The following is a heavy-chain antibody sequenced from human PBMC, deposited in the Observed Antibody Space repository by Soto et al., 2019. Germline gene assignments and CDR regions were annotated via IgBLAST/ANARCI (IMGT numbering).Heavy chain of an antibody. V-gene: IGHV3-11*01. J-gene: IGHJ4*02. CDR2: ISSSGSTI. CDR3: ARGGASVTTPFDY. D-gene: IGHD4-17*01. Sequence: PGGSLRLSCAASGFAFSDPYMSWIRQAPGKGLEWISYISSSGSTIYYADSVKGRFTISRDNAKKSLYLQMDSLTADDTAVYYCARGGASVTTPFDYWGQGTQVTAPQ. CDR1: GFAFSDPY.